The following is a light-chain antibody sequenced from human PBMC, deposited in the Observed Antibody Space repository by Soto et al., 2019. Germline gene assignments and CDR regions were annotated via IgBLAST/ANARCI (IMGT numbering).Light chain of an antibody. CDR2: DVS. CDR1: SSDVGGYNY. V-gene: IGLV2-11*01. CDR3: CSYAGSYTLV. J-gene: IGLJ2*01. Sequence: QSVLTQPRSVSGSPGQSVTISCTGTSSDVGGYNYVSWYQQYPGKAPKLMISDVSKRPSGVPDRFSGSKSGNTASLTISGLQAEDEADYYCCSYAGSYTLVFGGGTKLTVL.